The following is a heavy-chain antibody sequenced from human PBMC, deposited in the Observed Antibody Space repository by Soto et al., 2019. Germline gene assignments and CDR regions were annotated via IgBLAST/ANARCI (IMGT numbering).Heavy chain of an antibody. Sequence: SETLSLTCTVSGGSISSYYWSWIRQPPGKGLEWIGYIYYSGSTNYNPSLKSRVTISVDTSKNQFSLKLSSVTAADTAVYYCARVPSYYYYGMDVWGQGTTVTVSS. CDR1: GGSISSYY. CDR2: IYYSGST. V-gene: IGHV4-59*01. CDR3: ARVPSYYYYGMDV. J-gene: IGHJ6*02.